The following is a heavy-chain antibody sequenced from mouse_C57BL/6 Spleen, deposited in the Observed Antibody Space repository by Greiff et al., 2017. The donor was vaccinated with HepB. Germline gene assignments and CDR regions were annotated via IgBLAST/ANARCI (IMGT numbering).Heavy chain of an antibody. Sequence: EVKLVESGPELVKPGASVKISCKASGYSFTDYNMNWVKQSNGKRLEWIGVINPNYGTTSYNQKFKGKATLTVDQSSSTAYMQLNSLTSEDSAVYYCARNPLYGSSYYFDYWGQGTTLTVSS. CDR3: ARNPLYGSSYYFDY. V-gene: IGHV1-39*01. J-gene: IGHJ2*01. CDR2: INPNYGTT. D-gene: IGHD2-2*01. CDR1: GYSFTDYN.